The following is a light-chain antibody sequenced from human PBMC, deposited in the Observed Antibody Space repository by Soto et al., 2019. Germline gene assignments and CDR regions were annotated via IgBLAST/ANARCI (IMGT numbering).Light chain of an antibody. J-gene: IGKJ5*01. Sequence: DIKINQSPSSVSASVGDRVTITCQASQGISRSLAWYQQKPGKAPKLLIYSASSLQSGVPSRFSGSGFGTDFTLTISSLQPEDFATYYCQQADTFPITFGQGTLLEI. CDR2: SAS. CDR1: QGISRS. CDR3: QQADTFPIT. V-gene: IGKV1D-12*01.